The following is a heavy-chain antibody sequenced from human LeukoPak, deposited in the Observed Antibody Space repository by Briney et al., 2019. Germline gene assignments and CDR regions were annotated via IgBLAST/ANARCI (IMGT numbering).Heavy chain of an antibody. Sequence: SETLSLTCTVSGGSISTYYWNWIRQPPGKGLEWIGYIYYSGTTNYNPSLKSRVTISVDTSKNQFSLKLSSVTAADTAVYYCARLGYSYGYWFDPWGQGTLVTVSS. CDR2: IYYSGTT. CDR1: GGSISTYY. CDR3: ARLGYSYGYWFDP. J-gene: IGHJ5*02. D-gene: IGHD5-18*01. V-gene: IGHV4-59*01.